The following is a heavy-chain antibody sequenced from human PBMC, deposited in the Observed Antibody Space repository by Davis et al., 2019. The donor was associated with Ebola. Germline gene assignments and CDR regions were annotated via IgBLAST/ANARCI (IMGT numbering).Heavy chain of an antibody. CDR1: GFTFSDYY. CDR2: ISSSGSTI. Sequence: PGGSLRLSCAASGFTFSDYYMSWIRQAPGKGLEWVSYISSSGSTIYYADSVKGRFTISRDNAKNSLYLQMNSLRAEDTAVYYCARDLYSSSWYGDWFDPWGQGTLVTVSS. J-gene: IGHJ5*02. V-gene: IGHV3-11*01. CDR3: ARDLYSSSWYGDWFDP. D-gene: IGHD6-13*01.